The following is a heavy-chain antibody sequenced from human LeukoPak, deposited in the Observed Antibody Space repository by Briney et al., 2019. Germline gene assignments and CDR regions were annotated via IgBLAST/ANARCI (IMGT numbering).Heavy chain of an antibody. CDR2: VSKSGGTM. CDR3: ATAVI. Sequence: GGSLRLSCEASGFTFSSYEMNWFRQAPGKGLEWVSYVSKSGGTMKNADSVKGRFTFSRDNAKNSLYLQMNSLPAEDTAVYYCATAVIRGRGTMVTVSS. CDR1: GFTFSSYE. J-gene: IGHJ3*02. V-gene: IGHV3-48*03.